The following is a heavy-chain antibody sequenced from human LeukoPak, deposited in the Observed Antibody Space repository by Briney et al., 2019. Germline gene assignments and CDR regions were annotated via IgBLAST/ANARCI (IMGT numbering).Heavy chain of an antibody. CDR1: GGSIRSSYYY. J-gene: IGHJ4*02. CDR3: ARDTSSSGWFYFDY. CDR2: IYHTGST. D-gene: IGHD6-19*01. Sequence: SQTLSLTCTVSGGSIRSSYYYWSWVRQLPGKGLEWIGYIYHTGSTYYNPSLKSRLTISLDTSKNQFSLQLSSVTAADTALYYCARDTSSSGWFYFDYWGQGTLVTVSS. V-gene: IGHV4-31*02.